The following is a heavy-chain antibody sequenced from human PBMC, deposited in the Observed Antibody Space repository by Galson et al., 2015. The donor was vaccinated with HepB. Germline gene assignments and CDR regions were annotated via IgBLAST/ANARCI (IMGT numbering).Heavy chain of an antibody. Sequence: LRLSCAASGFTFSSYGMHWVRQAPGKGLEWVAVIWYDGSNKYYADSVEGRFTISRDNSKNTLYLQMNSLRAEDTAVYYCARDGIGSSGWLRDGNWFDPWGQGTLVTVSS. D-gene: IGHD6-19*01. V-gene: IGHV3-33*01. CDR1: GFTFSSYG. J-gene: IGHJ5*02. CDR2: IWYDGSNK. CDR3: ARDGIGSSGWLRDGNWFDP.